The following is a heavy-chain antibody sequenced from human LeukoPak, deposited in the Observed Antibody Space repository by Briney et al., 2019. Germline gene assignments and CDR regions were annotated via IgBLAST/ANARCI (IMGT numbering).Heavy chain of an antibody. CDR3: ALKYCSSTSCYIESDAFDI. Sequence: PSETLSLTCTVSGGSISSSSYYWGWIRQPPGKGLEWIGSIYYSGSTYYNPSLKGRVTISVDTSKNQFSLKLSSVTAADTAVYYCALKYCSSTSCYIESDAFDIWGQGTMVTVSS. CDR2: IYYSGST. D-gene: IGHD2-2*02. CDR1: GGSISSSSYY. J-gene: IGHJ3*02. V-gene: IGHV4-39*01.